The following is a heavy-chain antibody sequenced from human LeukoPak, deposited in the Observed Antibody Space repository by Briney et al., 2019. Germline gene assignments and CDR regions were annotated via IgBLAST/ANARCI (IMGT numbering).Heavy chain of an antibody. V-gene: IGHV3-30*18. Sequence: GGSLRLSCAASGFTFTSYGMHWVRQAPGKGLDWLAVISYDGRTKYYADAMKGRFTIPRDNSKNTLYLQMNSLRAEDTAVYFCAKDATSWYYFDYWGQGTLVTVSS. CDR2: ISYDGRTK. CDR1: GFTFTSYG. D-gene: IGHD2-2*01. J-gene: IGHJ4*02. CDR3: AKDATSWYYFDY.